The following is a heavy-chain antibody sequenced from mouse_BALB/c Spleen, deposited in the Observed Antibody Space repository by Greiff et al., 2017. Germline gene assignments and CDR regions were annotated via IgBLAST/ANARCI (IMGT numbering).Heavy chain of an antibody. D-gene: IGHD2-3*01. CDR3: ASGDDGYSYYYAMDY. Sequence: VQLQESGPGLVKPSQSLSLTCSVTGYSITSGYYWNWIRQFPGNKLEWMGYISYDGSNNYNPSLKNRISITRDTSKNQFFLKLNSVTTEDTATYYCASGDDGYSYYYAMDYWGQGTSVTVSS. V-gene: IGHV3-6*02. J-gene: IGHJ4*01. CDR1: GYSITSGYY. CDR2: ISYDGSN.